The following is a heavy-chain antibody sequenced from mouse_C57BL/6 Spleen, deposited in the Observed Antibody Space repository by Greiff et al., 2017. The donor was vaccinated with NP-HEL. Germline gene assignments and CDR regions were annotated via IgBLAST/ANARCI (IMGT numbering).Heavy chain of an antibody. CDR1: GFTFSDYG. J-gene: IGHJ4*01. CDR2: ISSGSSTI. D-gene: IGHD3-2*02. V-gene: IGHV5-17*01. Sequence: VQLKESGGGLVKPGGSLTLSCAASGFTFSDYGMHWVRQAPEKGLEWVAYISSGSSTIYYADTVKGRFTISRDNAKNTLFLQMTSLRSEDTAMYYCARRLDYYAMDYWGQGTSVTVSS. CDR3: ARRLDYYAMDY.